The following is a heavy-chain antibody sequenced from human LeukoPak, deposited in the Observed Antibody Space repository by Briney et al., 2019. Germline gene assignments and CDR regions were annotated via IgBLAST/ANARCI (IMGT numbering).Heavy chain of an antibody. CDR3: ARAVVATKSEHWFDS. CDR2: IYYTGST. J-gene: IGHJ5*01. CDR1: CGSTNSFY. V-gene: IGHV4-59*01. Sequence: AETLSLPRTVSCGSTNSFYWVWIRQPPGEGPEWVGDIYYTGSTHYNSSPKSPVTLSVDKAKNQFSLNLSSVTAADAAMYYCARAVVATKSEHWFDSWGKGTLVTVSS. D-gene: IGHD2-8*01.